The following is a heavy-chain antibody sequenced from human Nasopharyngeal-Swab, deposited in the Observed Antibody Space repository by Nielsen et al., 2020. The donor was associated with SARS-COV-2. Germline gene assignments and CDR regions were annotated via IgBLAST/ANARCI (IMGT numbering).Heavy chain of an antibody. CDR2: IIPIFGTA. CDR3: ARGPYYYGSGEYFDY. Sequence: SVKVSCRASGGTFSSYAISWVRRAPGQGLEWMGGIIPIFGTANYAQKFQGRVTITADESTSTAYMELSSLRSEDTAVYYCARGPYYYGSGEYFDYWGQGTLVTVSS. CDR1: GGTFSSYA. J-gene: IGHJ4*02. V-gene: IGHV1-69*13. D-gene: IGHD3-10*01.